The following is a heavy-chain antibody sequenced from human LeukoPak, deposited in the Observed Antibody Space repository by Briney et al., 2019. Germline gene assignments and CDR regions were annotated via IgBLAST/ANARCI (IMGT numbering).Heavy chain of an antibody. J-gene: IGHJ5*02. CDR2: ISSSSSTI. Sequence: GGSLRLSCAASGFTFSSYAMSWVRQAPGKGLEWVSYISSSSSTIYYADSVEGRFTISRDNAKNSLYLQMNSLRAEDTAVYYCTYGSGSYANHWGQGTLVTVSS. CDR1: GFTFSSYA. CDR3: TYGSGSYANH. V-gene: IGHV3-48*01. D-gene: IGHD3-10*01.